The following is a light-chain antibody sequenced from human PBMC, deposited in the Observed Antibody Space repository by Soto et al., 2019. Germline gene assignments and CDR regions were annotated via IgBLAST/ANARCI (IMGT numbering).Light chain of an antibody. V-gene: IGLV2-23*01. Sequence: QSALTQPASVSGSPGQSITISCTGTSSDVGSYNLVSWYQQHPGKAPKLMIYEGSKRPSGVPNRFSGSKSGNTASLTISGLQPDDEAYYYCCSYAGSSTTVFGTGTKVTVL. CDR2: EGS. CDR3: CSYAGSSTTV. J-gene: IGLJ1*01. CDR1: SSDVGSYNL.